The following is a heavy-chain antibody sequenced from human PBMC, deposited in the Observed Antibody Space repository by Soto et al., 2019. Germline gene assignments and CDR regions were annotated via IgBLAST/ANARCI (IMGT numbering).Heavy chain of an antibody. CDR3: ASVHCSGGSCYYYFDY. V-gene: IGHV4-34*01. Sequence: QVQLQQWGAGLLKPSETLSLTCAVYGGSFSGYYWSWIRQPPGKGLEWIGEINHSGSTNYNPSLKRRVTISVDTSKNQFSLKLSSVTAADTAVYYCASVHCSGGSCYYYFDYWGQGTLVTVSS. J-gene: IGHJ4*02. CDR2: INHSGST. CDR1: GGSFSGYY. D-gene: IGHD2-15*01.